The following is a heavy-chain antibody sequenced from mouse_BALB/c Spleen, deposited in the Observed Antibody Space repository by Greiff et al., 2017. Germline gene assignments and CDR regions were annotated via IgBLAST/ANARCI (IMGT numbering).Heavy chain of an antibody. CDR1: GFAFSSYD. D-gene: IGHD2-1*01. CDR3: ASLYYGRALWYFDV. V-gene: IGHV5-12-1*01. J-gene: IGHJ1*01. CDR2: ISSGGGST. Sequence: EVKLMESGGGLVKPGGSLKLSCAASGFAFSSYDMSWVRQTPEKRLEWVAYISSGGGSTYYPDTVKGRFTISRDNAKNTLYLQMSSLKSEDTAMYYCASLYYGRALWYFDVWGAGTTVTVSS.